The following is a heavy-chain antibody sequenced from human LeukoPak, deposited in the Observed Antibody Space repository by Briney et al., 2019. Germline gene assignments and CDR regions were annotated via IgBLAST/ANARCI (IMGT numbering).Heavy chain of an antibody. D-gene: IGHD5-18*01. CDR2: IYYSGST. V-gene: IGHV4-39*01. Sequence: SETLSLTCTVSGGSISSNSHYWGWIRQPPGKGLEWIGSIYYSGSTYYNPSLKSRVTISVDTSKNQSSLKLSSVTAADTAVYYCARQQYSFGYFDYWGQGTLVPVSS. CDR3: ARQQYSFGYFDY. J-gene: IGHJ4*02. CDR1: GGSISSNSHY.